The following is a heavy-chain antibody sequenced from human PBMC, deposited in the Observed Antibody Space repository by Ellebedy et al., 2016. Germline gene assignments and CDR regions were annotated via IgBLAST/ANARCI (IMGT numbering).Heavy chain of an antibody. CDR1: GFTFKTFA. V-gene: IGHV3-23*01. CDR3: AKDQWDSSGYGDAFDI. D-gene: IGHD3-22*01. J-gene: IGHJ3*02. CDR2: IGARGDST. Sequence: GGSLRLXXAASGFTFKTFAMSWVRQVPGKGLEWVSRIGARGDSTSYADSVKGRFTISRDNSKNTLFLQMNSLRAEDTAVYYCAKDQWDSSGYGDAFDIWGQGTMVTVSS.